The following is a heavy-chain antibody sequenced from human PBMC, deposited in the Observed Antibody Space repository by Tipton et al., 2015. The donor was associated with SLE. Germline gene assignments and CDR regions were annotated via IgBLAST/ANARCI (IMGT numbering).Heavy chain of an antibody. CDR2: IYSSGTT. CDR1: NGSINYYH. D-gene: IGHD7-27*01. CDR3: ARLTPWGYDY. J-gene: IGHJ4*02. Sequence: GLVKPSETLSLTCTVSNGSINYYHWSWIRQPPGKGLEWIGWIYSSGTTSHNPSLKSRVTISVDTSKNQFSLSLISVTAADTAVYYCARLTPWGYDYWGPGMLVTVSS. V-gene: IGHV4-4*08.